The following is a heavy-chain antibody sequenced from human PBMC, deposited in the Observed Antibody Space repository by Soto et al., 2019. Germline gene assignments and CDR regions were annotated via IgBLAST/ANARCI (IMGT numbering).Heavy chain of an antibody. CDR2: IKQDGSQK. D-gene: IGHD3-22*01. J-gene: IGHJ3*02. V-gene: IGHV3-7*04. Sequence: EMQLVESGGGLVQPGGSLRLSCAASGFTFSSYWMSWVRQGPGKGLEWVANIKQDGSQKWYGDSVKGRFTISRDNAKNSLYLQMHSLRAEDTAVYYCARGDYHDTSGPFSDAFDIWGQGTMVTISS. CDR3: ARGDYHDTSGPFSDAFDI. CDR1: GFTFSSYW.